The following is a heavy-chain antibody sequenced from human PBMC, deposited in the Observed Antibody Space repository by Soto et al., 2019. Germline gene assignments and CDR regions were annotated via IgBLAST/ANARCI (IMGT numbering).Heavy chain of an antibody. CDR3: ARATGADKEDY. CDR2: IKEDGSER. CDR1: GFTFSSYW. Sequence: EVQLVESGGGLVQPGGSLRLSCAASGFTFSSYWMSWVRQAPGKGLEWVANIKEDGSERYYVDPVKGRFTISRDNAKNSLYLQMNSLRAEDTAVYYCARATGADKEDYWGQGTLVTVSS. D-gene: IGHD3-10*01. J-gene: IGHJ4*02. V-gene: IGHV3-7*04.